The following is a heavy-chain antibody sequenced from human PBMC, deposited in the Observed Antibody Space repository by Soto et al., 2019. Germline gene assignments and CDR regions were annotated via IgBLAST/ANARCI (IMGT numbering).Heavy chain of an antibody. CDR2: INAGNGNT. CDR3: ARGHLAVVPVASWFYYMDV. CDR1: GYTFTNYA. V-gene: IGHV1-3*01. J-gene: IGHJ6*03. Sequence: ASVKVCCKASGYTFTNYAVHWVRQAPGQRLEWMGWINAGNGNTRFSQNLQGRVTITRDTSARTVYMELSSPRSEDTAVYYCARGHLAVVPVASWFYYMDVWGKGTTVTVSS. D-gene: IGHD2-2*01.